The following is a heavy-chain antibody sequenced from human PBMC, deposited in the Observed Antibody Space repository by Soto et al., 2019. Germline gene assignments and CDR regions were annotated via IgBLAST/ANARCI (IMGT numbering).Heavy chain of an antibody. Sequence: QLHLQESGPGLVKPSETLSLTCSVSGGSINAGSDYWVWVRQAPGQELEWIGSIYYGGNTFFASSPQGRATLSLDTYGNAFSLPLTSVTATDTAVYYWARLLFRLYNLFDPWGQGTLVTVSS. CDR1: GGSINAGSDY. D-gene: IGHD1-1*01. CDR2: IYYGGNT. CDR3: ARLLFRLYNLFDP. J-gene: IGHJ5*02. V-gene: IGHV4-39*02.